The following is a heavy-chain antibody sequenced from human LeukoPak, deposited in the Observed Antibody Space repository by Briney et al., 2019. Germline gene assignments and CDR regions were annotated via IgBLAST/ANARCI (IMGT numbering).Heavy chain of an antibody. CDR3: ARDIDSGSYYQGPSWFDP. J-gene: IGHJ5*02. Sequence: GASVKVSCKASGYTFTSYGISWVRQAPGQGLEWMGGIIPIFGTANYAQKFQGRVTITADKSTSTAYMELSSLRSEDTAVYYCARDIDSGSYYQGPSWFDPWGQGTLVTVSS. CDR1: GYTFTSYG. V-gene: IGHV1-69*06. D-gene: IGHD1-26*01. CDR2: IIPIFGTA.